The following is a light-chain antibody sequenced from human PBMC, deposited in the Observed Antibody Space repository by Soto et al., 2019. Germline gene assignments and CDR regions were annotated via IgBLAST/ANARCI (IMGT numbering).Light chain of an antibody. V-gene: IGKV3-20*01. CDR2: GAS. CDR3: QQYGGT. Sequence: ESVLTQSPGALSLSTGERATLSCRASQSVSSSYLAWYQQKPGQAPRLLIYGASSRATGIPDRFSGSGSGTDFTLTISRLEPEDFAVYYCQQYGGTFGQGTKVDIK. J-gene: IGKJ1*01. CDR1: QSVSSSY.